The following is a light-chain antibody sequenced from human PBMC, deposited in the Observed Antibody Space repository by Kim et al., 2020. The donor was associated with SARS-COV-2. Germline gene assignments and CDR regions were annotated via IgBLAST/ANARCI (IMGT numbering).Light chain of an antibody. CDR2: LNSDGSH. CDR3: QTWGTGIG. Sequence: GASVKITCTLSSGHGSYAIAWHQQQPEKGHRYLMKLNSDGSHSKGDWIPDRFSGSSSGAERYLTISSVQSEDEADYYCQTWGTGIGFGGGTKLTVL. V-gene: IGLV4-69*01. CDR1: SGHGSYA. J-gene: IGLJ3*02.